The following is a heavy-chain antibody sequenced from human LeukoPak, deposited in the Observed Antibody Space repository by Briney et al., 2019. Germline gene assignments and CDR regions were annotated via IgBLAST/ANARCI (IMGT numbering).Heavy chain of an antibody. J-gene: IGHJ4*02. V-gene: IGHV4-39*01. CDR1: GGSISSSSYS. D-gene: IGHD2/OR15-2a*01. Sequence: SETLSLTCTVSGGSISSSSYSWGWIRQPPGKGLEWIGSIYYSGTTYYNPSLKSRVTISVDTSKIQFSLKLSSVTAADTAVYYCARGRGYNSFDYWGQGTLVTVSS. CDR2: IYYSGTT. CDR3: ARGRGYNSFDY.